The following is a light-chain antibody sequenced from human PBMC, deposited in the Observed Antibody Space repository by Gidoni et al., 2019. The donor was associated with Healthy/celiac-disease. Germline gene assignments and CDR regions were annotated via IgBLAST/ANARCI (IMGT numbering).Light chain of an antibody. V-gene: IGKV1-33*01. CDR3: QQNDNIPET. Sequence: DIQMTQPPSSLSASVGDRVTIICQASQDISNYLNWYQQKPGKAPKLLIYDASSLEKGVPSRFSGSGSGTDFTFTISSLQPEDIATYYCQQNDNIPETFGQGTKLEIK. CDR1: QDISNY. CDR2: DAS. J-gene: IGKJ2*01.